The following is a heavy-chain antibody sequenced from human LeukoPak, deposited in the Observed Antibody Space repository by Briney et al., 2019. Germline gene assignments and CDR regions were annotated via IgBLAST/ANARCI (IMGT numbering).Heavy chain of an antibody. J-gene: IGHJ6*03. CDR2: ISWNGGRT. D-gene: IGHD3-10*01. CDR1: GFTFDDYG. CDR3: ARYTRGLGYMDV. Sequence: PGGSLRLSCAASGFTFDDYGMSWVRQAPGKGLEWVSGISWNGGRTGYADYVKGRFTVSRDNAKNSLYLQMNSLRAEDTALYYCARYTRGLGYMDVWGKGTTVTVSS. V-gene: IGHV3-20*04.